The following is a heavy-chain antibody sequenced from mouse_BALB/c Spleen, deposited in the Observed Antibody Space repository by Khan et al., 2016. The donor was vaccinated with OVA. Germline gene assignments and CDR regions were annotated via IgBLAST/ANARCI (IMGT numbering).Heavy chain of an antibody. D-gene: IGHD2-14*01. CDR1: GYSFTVYY. CDR2: VNPNSGNT. CDR3: ARGYDFFAY. J-gene: IGHJ3*01. V-gene: IGHV1-26*01. Sequence: EVELVESGPDLVKPGASVKISCKASGYSFTVYYMSWVKQSHGKSLEWIGRVNPNSGNTNYNQEYKGKAILTVDKSSNTAYMELRSLPSEDSAVYYCARGYDFFAYWGQGTLVTVAA.